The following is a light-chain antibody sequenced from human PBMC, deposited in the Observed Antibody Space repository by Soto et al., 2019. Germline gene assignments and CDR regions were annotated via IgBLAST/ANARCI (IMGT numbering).Light chain of an antibody. CDR3: AAWDDSLTGYV. Sequence: VRARAASGSGAAVGGVSISCSGSSSNIGSSTVNWYQQLPGTAPKLLIYSNNQRPSGVPDRFSGSKSGTSASLAISGLQSEDEADYYCAAWDDSLTGYVIGTGTQLTVL. CDR1: SSNIGSST. CDR2: SNN. V-gene: IGLV1-44*01. J-gene: IGLJ1*01.